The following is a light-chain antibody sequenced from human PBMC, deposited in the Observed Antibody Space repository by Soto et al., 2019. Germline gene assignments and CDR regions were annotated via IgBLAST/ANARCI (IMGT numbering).Light chain of an antibody. J-gene: IGLJ7*01. Sequence: HSVLTQPASVSGSPGQSITISCTGTISDVGGYNYVSWYQHHPGKAPELMIYEVSNRPSGVSNRFSGSKSGNTASLTISGLQAEDEADYYCSSDTSSSTLIFGGGTQLTVL. CDR2: EVS. V-gene: IGLV2-14*01. CDR1: ISDVGGYNY. CDR3: SSDTSSSTLI.